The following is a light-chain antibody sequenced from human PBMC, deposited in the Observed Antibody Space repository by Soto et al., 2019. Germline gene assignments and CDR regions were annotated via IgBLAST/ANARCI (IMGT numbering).Light chain of an antibody. CDR1: QSVSSSY. J-gene: IGKJ5*01. CDR3: QQRSNWIS. CDR2: DAS. V-gene: IGKV3D-20*02. Sequence: IVFSKCPRIVNLSPLERATLYCRASQSVSSSYLAWYQQKPGQAPRLLIYDASNRATGIPARFSGSGSGTDFTLTISSLEPEDFAVYYCQQRSNWISFGQGSRLAI.